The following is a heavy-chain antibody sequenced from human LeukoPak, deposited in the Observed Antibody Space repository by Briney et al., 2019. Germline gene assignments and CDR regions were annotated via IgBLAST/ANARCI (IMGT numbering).Heavy chain of an antibody. Sequence: ASVKVSCKASGYTFPGYYMHWARQAPGQGLEWMGWINPNNGVTYYVQKFQGRVTMTRDTSISTAYMDLRSLSSDDTAVYYCASPVLAGQIYGMDVWGQGTTVTVSS. CDR1: GYTFPGYY. CDR2: INPNNGVT. D-gene: IGHD4/OR15-4a*01. CDR3: ASPVLAGQIYGMDV. J-gene: IGHJ6*02. V-gene: IGHV1-2*02.